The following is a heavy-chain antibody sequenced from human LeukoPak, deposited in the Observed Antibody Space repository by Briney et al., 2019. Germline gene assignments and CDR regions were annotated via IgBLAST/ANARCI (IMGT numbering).Heavy chain of an antibody. D-gene: IGHD3-22*01. V-gene: IGHV1-8*01. CDR3: ARDFRYYYDSSDYYPLDY. CDR1: GYTFSNYD. J-gene: IGHJ4*02. CDR2: MNPDTGYT. Sequence: ASVKVSCKASGYTFSNYDINWVGQATGQGLEWMGWMNPDTGYTDYAQKFQGRVTMTRDTSTSTVYMELSSLRSEDTAVYYCARDFRYYYDSSDYYPLDYWGQGTLVTVSS.